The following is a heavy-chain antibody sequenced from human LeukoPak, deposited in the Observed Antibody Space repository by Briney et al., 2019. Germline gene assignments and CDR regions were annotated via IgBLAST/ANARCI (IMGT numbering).Heavy chain of an antibody. V-gene: IGHV6-1*01. D-gene: IGHD3-9*01. CDR1: GDSVSSNNAA. Sequence: SQTLSLTCAISGDSVSSNNAAWNWIRQSPSRGLERLGRTYYRSKWYNDYAVSVKSRITINPDTSKNQFSLQLNSVTPEDTAVYYCAREAWDYDILTGYQYSNWFDPWGQGTLVTVSS. CDR3: AREAWDYDILTGYQYSNWFDP. J-gene: IGHJ5*02. CDR2: TYYRSKWYN.